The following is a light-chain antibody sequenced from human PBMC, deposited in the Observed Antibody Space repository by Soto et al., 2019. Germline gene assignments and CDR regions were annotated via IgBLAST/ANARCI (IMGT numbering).Light chain of an antibody. V-gene: IGKV3-15*01. J-gene: IGKJ4*01. CDR2: GAS. Sequence: EIVMTQSPATLSVSPGERATLSCRGSQSVGSSLAWYQQKPGQAPRLLISGASTRATGVPARFSGSGSGTDFTFTISSLQSEDFAVYYCQQHNGWPLTFGGGTKVEI. CDR3: QQHNGWPLT. CDR1: QSVGSS.